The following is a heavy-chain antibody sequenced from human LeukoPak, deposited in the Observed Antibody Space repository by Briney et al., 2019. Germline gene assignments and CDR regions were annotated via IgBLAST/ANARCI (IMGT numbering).Heavy chain of an antibody. D-gene: IGHD1-26*01. CDR2: TYYRSKWYN. Sequence: SQTLSLTFAISGDSVSTNSATWTWLRQSPSRGLEWLGRTYYRSKWYNDYAVSMKSRITINPDTSKNQFSLQLNSVTPEDTAAYYCARLVGASWFDSWGQGTLVTVSS. CDR1: GDSVSTNSAT. J-gene: IGHJ5*01. V-gene: IGHV6-1*01. CDR3: ARLVGASWFDS.